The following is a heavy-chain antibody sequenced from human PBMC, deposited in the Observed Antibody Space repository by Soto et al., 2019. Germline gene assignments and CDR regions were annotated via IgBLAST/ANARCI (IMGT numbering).Heavy chain of an antibody. CDR1: GYTFTIHW. CDR2: VYPSDSDT. V-gene: IGHV5-51*01. D-gene: IGHD4-17*01. J-gene: IGHJ4*02. Sequence: GESLKISCQVSGYTFTIHWIGWVRQMPGKGLEWMGIVYPSDSDTRYSPSFQGQVTISADQSINTVYLQWDSLKASDAAIYYCARPANTVADHFDLWGQGTPVTVSS. CDR3: ARPANTVADHFDL.